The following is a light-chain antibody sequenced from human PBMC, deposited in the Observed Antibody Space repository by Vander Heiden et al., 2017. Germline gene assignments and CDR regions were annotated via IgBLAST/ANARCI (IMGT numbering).Light chain of an antibody. CDR2: WAS. V-gene: IGKV4-1*01. J-gene: IGKJ3*01. CDR3: QQYYSTPLT. CDR1: QSVLYSSNNKNY. Sequence: DIMMTQSPDSLAVSLGARATINCKSSQSVLYSSNNKNYLAWYQQKPGQPPKLLIYWASTRESGVPDRFSGSGSGTDFTLTISSLQAEDVAVYYCQQYYSTPLTFGPGTKVDIK.